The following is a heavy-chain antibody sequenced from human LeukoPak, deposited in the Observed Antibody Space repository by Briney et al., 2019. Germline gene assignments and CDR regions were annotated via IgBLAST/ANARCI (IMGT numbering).Heavy chain of an antibody. Sequence: ASVKVSCKASGYTFTGYYIHWVRQAPGQGLEWMGMIYPRDGSTSYAQKFQGRVTVTRDTSTSTVHMELSGLRSEGTAVYYCARDQEAFDYWGQGTLVTVSS. CDR2: IYPRDGST. J-gene: IGHJ4*02. CDR3: ARDQEAFDY. V-gene: IGHV1-46*01. CDR1: GYTFTGYY.